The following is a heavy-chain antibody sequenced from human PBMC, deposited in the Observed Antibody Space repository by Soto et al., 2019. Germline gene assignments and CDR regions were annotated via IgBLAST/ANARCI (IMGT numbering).Heavy chain of an antibody. CDR1: GGTFSSYA. CDR2: IIPIFGTA. CDR3: ATYCSSTSCYYTRWFDP. D-gene: IGHD2-2*01. V-gene: IGHV1-69*06. J-gene: IGHJ5*02. Sequence: ASVKVSCKASGGTFSSYAISWVRQAPGQELEWMGGIIPIFGTANYAQKFQGRTTITADKSTSTAYMELSSLRSEDTAVYYCATYCSSTSCYYTRWFDPWGQGTLVTSPQ.